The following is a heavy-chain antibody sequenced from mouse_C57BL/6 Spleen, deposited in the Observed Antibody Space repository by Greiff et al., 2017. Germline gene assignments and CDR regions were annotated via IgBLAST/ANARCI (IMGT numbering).Heavy chain of an antibody. J-gene: IGHJ4*01. CDR3: ARDYYDLGYAMDY. V-gene: IGHV1-82*01. CDR2: IYPGDGDT. CDR1: GYAFSSSW. Sequence: QLQQSGPELVKPGASVKISCKASGYAFSSSWMNWVKQRPGKGLEWIGRIYPGDGDTNYNGKFKGKATLTADKSSSTAYMQLSSLTSEDSAVYFCARDYYDLGYAMDYWGQGTSVTVSS. D-gene: IGHD2-4*01.